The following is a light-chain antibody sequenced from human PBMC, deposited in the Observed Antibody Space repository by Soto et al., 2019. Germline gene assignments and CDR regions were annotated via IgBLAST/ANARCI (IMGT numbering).Light chain of an antibody. CDR1: QSISSY. Sequence: QMTQSPSSLSASVGDRVTITCRASQSISSYLNWYQQKPGKAPKLLIYAASSLQSGVPSRFSGSGSGTDFTLTISSLQPEDFATYYGEQSYSTTRTFGGGTKVEIK. CDR2: AAS. CDR3: EQSYSTTRT. V-gene: IGKV1-39*01. J-gene: IGKJ4*01.